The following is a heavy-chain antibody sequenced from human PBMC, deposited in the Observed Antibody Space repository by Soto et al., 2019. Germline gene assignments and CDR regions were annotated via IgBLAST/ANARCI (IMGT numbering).Heavy chain of an antibody. CDR1: GYTFTGYY. V-gene: IGHV1-2*04. Sequence: ASVKVSCKASGYTFTGYYMHWVRQAPGQGLEWMGWINPNSGGTNYAQKFQGWVTMTRDTSISTAYMELSRLRSDDTAVYYCARGDLLWWLHAFDIWGQGTMVTVAS. J-gene: IGHJ3*02. D-gene: IGHD2-21*01. CDR3: ARGDLLWWLHAFDI. CDR2: INPNSGGT.